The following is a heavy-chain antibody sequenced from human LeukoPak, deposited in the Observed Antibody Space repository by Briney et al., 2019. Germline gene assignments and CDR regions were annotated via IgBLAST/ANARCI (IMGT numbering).Heavy chain of an antibody. CDR2: IFYSGSA. CDR1: GDSISGYY. V-gene: IGHV4-59*01. Sequence: SETLSLTCTVSGDSISGYYWHWIRQPPGKGLEWLAYIFYSGSANYNPSLKSRVTISVDTSKNQFSLKLSSVTAADTAVYYCARDRSVSARLFDYRGQGTLVTVSP. J-gene: IGHJ4*02. D-gene: IGHD6-6*01. CDR3: ARDRSVSARLFDY.